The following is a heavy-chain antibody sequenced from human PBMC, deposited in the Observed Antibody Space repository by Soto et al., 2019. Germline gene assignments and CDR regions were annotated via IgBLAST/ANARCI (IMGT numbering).Heavy chain of an antibody. D-gene: IGHD2-8*02. CDR1: GGTFSSYA. Sequence: ASVKVSCKASGGTFSSYAISWVRQAPGQGLEWMGGIIPIFGTAYYAQKFQGRVTITADESTSTAYMELSSLRSEDTAVYYSALRSDGVSLYYYYGMDVWGQGTTVTVSS. J-gene: IGHJ6*02. V-gene: IGHV1-69*13. CDR2: IIPIFGTA. CDR3: ALRSDGVSLYYYYGMDV.